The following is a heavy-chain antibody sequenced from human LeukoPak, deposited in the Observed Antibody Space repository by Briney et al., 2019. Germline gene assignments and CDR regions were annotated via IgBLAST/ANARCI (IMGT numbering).Heavy chain of an antibody. V-gene: IGHV4-34*01. D-gene: IGHD6-6*01. CDR1: GESFTTFY. CDR2: INHTGST. CDR3: ARVLAARRVGLYYMDV. Sequence: PSETLSLTCAVYGESFTTFYWDWIRQTPGKGLEWIGEINHTGSTNYNPSLKSRVTISIDTSKNRFSLKLNSVTAADTAVYYCARVLAARRVGLYYMDVWGKGTTVTVSS. J-gene: IGHJ6*03.